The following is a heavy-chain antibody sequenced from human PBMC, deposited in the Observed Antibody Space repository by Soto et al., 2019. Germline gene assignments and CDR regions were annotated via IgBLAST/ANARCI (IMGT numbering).Heavy chain of an antibody. Sequence: SETLSLTCTVSGGSISSSSYYWGWIRQPPGKGLEWIGNVYYGGSTYYNPSLKSRVTISVDTSKNQFPLKLSSVTAADTAVYYCARDWSHDYVWGSPLLAWFDPGAREPWSPSPQ. CDR2: VYYGGST. CDR3: ARDWSHDYVWGSPLLAWFDP. V-gene: IGHV4-39*06. D-gene: IGHD3-16*01. J-gene: IGHJ5*02. CDR1: GGSISSSSYY.